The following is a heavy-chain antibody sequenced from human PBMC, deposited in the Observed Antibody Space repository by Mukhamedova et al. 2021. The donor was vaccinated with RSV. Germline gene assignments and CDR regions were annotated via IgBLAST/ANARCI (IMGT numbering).Heavy chain of an antibody. Sequence: GTNYAQKFQGRVTTTRDTSISTAYMELSRLRSDDTAVYYCATVGDCSSTSCYSGFDYWGQGTLVTVSS. D-gene: IGHD2-2*02. CDR2: GT. V-gene: IGHV1-2*02. CDR3: ATVGDCSSTSCYSGFDY. J-gene: IGHJ4*02.